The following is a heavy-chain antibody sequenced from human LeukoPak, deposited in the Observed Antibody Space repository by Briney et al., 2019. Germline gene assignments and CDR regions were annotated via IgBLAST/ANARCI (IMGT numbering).Heavy chain of an antibody. V-gene: IGHV3-21*01. CDR3: ARGALDY. D-gene: IGHD3-16*01. J-gene: IGHJ4*02. CDR2: ISSTSTYM. Sequence: XLXCTAXXFIXKNXXMKWVXQXPXRGLEGVSSISSTSTYMYYADSLMGRFTISRDNAKNSLFLQMNSLRAEDTAVYYCARGALDYWGQGILVSVSS. CDR1: XFIXKNXX.